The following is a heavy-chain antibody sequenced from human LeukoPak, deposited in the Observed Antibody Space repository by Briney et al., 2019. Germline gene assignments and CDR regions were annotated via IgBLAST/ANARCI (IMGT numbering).Heavy chain of an antibody. CDR3: VRHDGRGGNTMGALDS. J-gene: IGHJ4*02. D-gene: IGHD3-3*01. CDR1: GDSFTSSSHH. V-gene: IGHV4-39*01. Sequence: PAETLSLTCTVSGDSFTSSSHHWGWIRRSPGKGLEWVGSLYSGRTTYYNPTLNSRVTISLVTSKNQFSLQLNSVTAADTAIYYCVRHDGRGGNTMGALDSWGQGSLVTVSS. CDR2: LYSGRTT.